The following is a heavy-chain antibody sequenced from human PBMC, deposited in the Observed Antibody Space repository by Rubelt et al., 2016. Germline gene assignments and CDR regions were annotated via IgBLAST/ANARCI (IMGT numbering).Heavy chain of an antibody. CDR3: ARHPTALDIYYFDY. D-gene: IGHD5-18*01. J-gene: IGHJ4*02. Sequence: QQQLQESGPGLVKPSETLSLTCIVSGGSISSSSYYWGWIRQPPGKGLEWIGSTQYSGSTYYNAVLKSRATISVDTSKNQFSLKLSSVTAADTAVYYCARHPTALDIYYFDYWGQGTLVTVSS. CDR1: GGSISSSSYY. CDR2: TQYSGST. V-gene: IGHV4-39*01.